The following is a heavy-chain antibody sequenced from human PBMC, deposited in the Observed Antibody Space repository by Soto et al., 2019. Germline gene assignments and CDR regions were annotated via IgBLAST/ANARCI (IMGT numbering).Heavy chain of an antibody. CDR2: IYYSGST. V-gene: IGHV4-59*01. Sequence: SETLSLTCTVSGGSISSYYWSWIRQPPGKGLEWIGYIYYSGSTNYNPSLKSRVTISVDTSKNQFSLKLSSVTAADTAVYYCARAPGGVFDYWGQGTLVTVSS. CDR1: GGSISSYY. CDR3: ARAPGGVFDY. J-gene: IGHJ4*02.